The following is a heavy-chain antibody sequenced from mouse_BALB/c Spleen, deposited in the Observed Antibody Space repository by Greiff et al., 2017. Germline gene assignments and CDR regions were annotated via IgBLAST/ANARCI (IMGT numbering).Heavy chain of an antibody. V-gene: IGHV2-9*02. J-gene: IGHJ2*01. D-gene: IGHD1-1*01. CDR2: IWAGGST. CDR1: GFSLTSFG. CDR3: AREGSTTVVAPDY. Sequence: VQPKESGPGLVAPSQSLSITCTVSGFSLTSFGVHWVRQPPGKGLEWLGVIWAGGSTNYNPALMSRLSISKYNSKSRVYLKINSQQTDDTAMYYCAREGSTTVVAPDYGGQGTTVTVST.